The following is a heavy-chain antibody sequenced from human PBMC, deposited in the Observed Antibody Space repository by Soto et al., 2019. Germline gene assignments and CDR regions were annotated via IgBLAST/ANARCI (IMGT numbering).Heavy chain of an antibody. CDR3: ARDLTGTPY. Sequence: QVQLQESGPGLVKPSETLSLTCTDYGGSISSYYWCWIRQPPGKGLEWIGYIYYSGSTNYNPSLKSRVTISADTSKNQFSLKLSSVTDADTAVYYCARDLTGTPYWGQGTLVTVSS. CDR1: GGSISSYY. D-gene: IGHD1-20*01. CDR2: IYYSGST. V-gene: IGHV4-59*01. J-gene: IGHJ4*02.